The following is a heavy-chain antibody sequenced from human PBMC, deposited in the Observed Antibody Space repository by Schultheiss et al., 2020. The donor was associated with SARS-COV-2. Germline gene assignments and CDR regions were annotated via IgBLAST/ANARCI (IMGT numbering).Heavy chain of an antibody. V-gene: IGHV3-74*01. CDR3: ARLGCSTTSCYVWAFGSTYYDYYYMED. CDR2: INSDGSST. D-gene: IGHD2-2*01. J-gene: IGHJ6*03. Sequence: GGSLRLSCAASGFTISTYWMHWVRQAPGKGLVWVSRINSDGSSTSHADSVKGRFTISRDNAENTLYLQMNSLRAEDTAVYYCARLGCSTTSCYVWAFGSTYYDYYYMEDWGKGTTVTVSS. CDR1: GFTISTYW.